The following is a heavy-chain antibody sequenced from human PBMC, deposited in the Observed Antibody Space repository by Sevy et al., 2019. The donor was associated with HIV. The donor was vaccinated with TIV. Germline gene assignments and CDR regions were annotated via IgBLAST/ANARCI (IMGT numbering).Heavy chain of an antibody. Sequence: GGSLRLSCAASGFSFSIYSMNWVRQAPGRGLEWVSYMSNTGSTIHYADSVMGRFTISRDNAKNSLYLQMNSLRAEDTAVYYCASQRGGYERLYYFDYWGQGTLVTVSS. D-gene: IGHD5-12*01. CDR3: ASQRGGYERLYYFDY. CDR1: GFSFSIYS. V-gene: IGHV3-48*01. J-gene: IGHJ4*02. CDR2: MSNTGSTI.